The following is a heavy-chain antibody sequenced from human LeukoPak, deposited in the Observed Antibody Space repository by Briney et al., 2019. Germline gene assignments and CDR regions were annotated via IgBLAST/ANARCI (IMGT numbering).Heavy chain of an antibody. D-gene: IGHD3-10*01. CDR2: FDPEDGET. J-gene: IGHJ6*02. Sequence: ASVTVSCKVSGYTLTELSMHWVRQAPGKGLEWMGGFDPEDGETIYAQKFQGRVTMTEDTSTDTAYMELSSLRSEDTAVYYCATRAQGDTFYYYYGMDVWGQGTTVTVS. CDR1: GYTLTELS. V-gene: IGHV1-24*01. CDR3: ATRAQGDTFYYYYGMDV.